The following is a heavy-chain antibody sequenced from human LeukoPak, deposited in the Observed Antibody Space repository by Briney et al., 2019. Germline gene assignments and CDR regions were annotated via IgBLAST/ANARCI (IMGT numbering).Heavy chain of an antibody. V-gene: IGHV3-7*03. CDR2: IKQDGSEK. CDR1: GFTFSSYW. CDR3: ASPKTPSGSYGDFDY. D-gene: IGHD1-26*01. Sequence: GGSLRLSCAASGFTFSSYWMSWVRQAPGKGLEWVANIKQDGSEKYYVDSVKGRFTISRDNTKNSLYLQMNSLRAEDTAVYYCASPKTPSGSYGDFDYWGQGTLVTVSS. J-gene: IGHJ4*02.